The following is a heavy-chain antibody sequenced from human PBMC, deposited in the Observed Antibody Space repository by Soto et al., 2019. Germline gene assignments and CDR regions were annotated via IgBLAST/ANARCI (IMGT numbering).Heavy chain of an antibody. CDR3: SKEYIVVVKTEDY. CDR2: ISGSGGST. J-gene: IGHJ4*02. V-gene: IGHV3-23*01. CDR1: GFTFSSYA. D-gene: IGHD2-15*01. Sequence: EVQLLESGGGLVQPGGSLRLSCAASGFTFSSYAMSWVRQAPGKGLEWVSAISGSGGSTYYADSVKGRFTISRDNSKNTLYLQMNSVRAEDTAVYYCSKEYIVVVKTEDYWGQGTLVTVSS.